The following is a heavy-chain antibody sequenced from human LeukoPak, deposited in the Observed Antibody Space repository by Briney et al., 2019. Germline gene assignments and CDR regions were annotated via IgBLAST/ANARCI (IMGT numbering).Heavy chain of an antibody. Sequence: GGSLRLSCAVSKFTFSNYALSWVRQAPGKGLEWVSSISGSGGGTYYADSVKGRFTISRNNSRNTLYLQMNSLRAEDTAVYYCAQVGQDVWGQGTLVTVSS. D-gene: IGHD1-26*01. CDR3: AQVGQDV. CDR2: ISGSGGGT. J-gene: IGHJ4*02. V-gene: IGHV3-23*01. CDR1: KFTFSNYA.